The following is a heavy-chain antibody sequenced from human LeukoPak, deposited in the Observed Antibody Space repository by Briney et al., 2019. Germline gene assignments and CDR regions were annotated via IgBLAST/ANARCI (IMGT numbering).Heavy chain of an antibody. CDR2: IRYDGSNK. Sequence: PGGSLRLSCAASGFTFSSYGMHWVRQAPGKGLEWVAFIRYDGSNKYYADSVKGRFTISRDNSKNTLYLQMNSLRAEDTAVYYCARVLLWFGELLTPAAYWGQGTLVTVSS. D-gene: IGHD3-10*01. J-gene: IGHJ4*02. CDR3: ARVLLWFGELLTPAAY. CDR1: GFTFSSYG. V-gene: IGHV3-30*02.